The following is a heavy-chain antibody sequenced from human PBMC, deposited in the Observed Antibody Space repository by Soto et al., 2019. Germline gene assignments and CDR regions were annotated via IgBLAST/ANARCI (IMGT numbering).Heavy chain of an antibody. D-gene: IGHD3-3*01. V-gene: IGHV3-9*01. J-gene: IGHJ3*01. CDR3: VKDAVVCNTISCKDAFDS. CDR2: ISWDGGYT. CDR1: GFSFVDYA. Sequence: EVQLAESGGGLVQPGRSLRLSCEASGFSFVDYAMHWVRQVPGQGLEWVSGISWDGGYTGYADSVKGRFTISRDNAKKALYIQMNRMRIEDTALYYCVKDAVVCNTISCKDAFDSWGQGTKVTVS.